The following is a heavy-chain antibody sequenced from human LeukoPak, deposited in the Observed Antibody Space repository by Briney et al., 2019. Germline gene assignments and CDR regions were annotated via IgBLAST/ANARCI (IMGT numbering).Heavy chain of an antibody. V-gene: IGHV3-48*03. D-gene: IGHD6-19*01. CDR1: GXTFSSYE. Sequence: GGSLRLSCAASGXTFSSYEVNWVRQAPGKGQEWISYISSNGSTIYHADSVKGRITISRDNAKNSLYLQMNSLSAEDTAVYYCARSPGISVTGVDDAFDIRGQGTMVTVSS. J-gene: IGHJ3*02. CDR3: ARSPGISVTGVDDAFDI. CDR2: ISSNGSTI.